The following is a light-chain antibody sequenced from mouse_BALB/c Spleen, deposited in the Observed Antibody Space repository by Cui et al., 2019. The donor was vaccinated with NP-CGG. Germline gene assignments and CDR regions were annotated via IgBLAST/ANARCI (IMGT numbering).Light chain of an antibody. CDR1: TGAFTTSNY. CDR2: GTN. J-gene: IGLJ1*01. V-gene: IGLV1*01. CDR3: ALWYSNHWV. Sequence: QAVFTQESALTTSPGETVTLTCRSSTGAFTTSNYANWVQEKPDHLFTGLIGGTNNRAPGVPARFSGSLIGDKAALTITGAQTEDEAIYFCALWYSNHWVFGGGTKLTVL.